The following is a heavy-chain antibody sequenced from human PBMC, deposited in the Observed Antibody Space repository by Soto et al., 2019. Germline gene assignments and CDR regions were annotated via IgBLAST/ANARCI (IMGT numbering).Heavy chain of an antibody. CDR3: AWGDCGGDCYTFDY. Sequence: QVQLVQSGAEVKKPGASVKVSCKASGYTFTSYAMHWVRQPPGQRLEWMGWINAGNGNTKYSQKFQGRVTITRDTSASTAYMELSSLRSEDTAVYYCAWGDCGGDCYTFDYWGQGTLVTVSS. D-gene: IGHD2-21*01. V-gene: IGHV1-3*01. CDR2: INAGNGNT. J-gene: IGHJ4*02. CDR1: GYTFTSYA.